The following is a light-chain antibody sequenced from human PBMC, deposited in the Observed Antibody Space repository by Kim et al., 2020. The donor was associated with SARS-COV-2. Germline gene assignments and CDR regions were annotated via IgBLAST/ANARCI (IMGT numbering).Light chain of an antibody. CDR3: NSRDKSGDHVV. CDR2: GKN. J-gene: IGLJ2*01. CDR1: SLRTYY. V-gene: IGLV3-19*01. Sequence: SSELTQDPAVSVALGQTVTITCQGDSLRTYYASWYQQKPGQAPRLVIYGKNNRPSGIPDRFSGSSSGNTASLTVTGAQAVDEANYYCNSRDKSGDHVVFGGGTKLTVL.